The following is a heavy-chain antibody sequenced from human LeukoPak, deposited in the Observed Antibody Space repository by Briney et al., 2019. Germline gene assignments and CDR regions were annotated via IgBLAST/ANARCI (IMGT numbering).Heavy chain of an antibody. CDR2: IYPGDSDT. Sequence: GESLKISCKGSGYSFTTYWIGWVRQMPGKGLEWMGIIYPGDSDTKYSPSFQGQVTISADKSISTAYLQWSSLKASDTAMYYFARSCNRNRCYLTDAFYNRGQGENVTVSS. CDR3: ARSCNRNRCYLTDAFYN. J-gene: IGHJ3*02. CDR1: GYSFTTYW. V-gene: IGHV5-51*01. D-gene: IGHD2-2*01.